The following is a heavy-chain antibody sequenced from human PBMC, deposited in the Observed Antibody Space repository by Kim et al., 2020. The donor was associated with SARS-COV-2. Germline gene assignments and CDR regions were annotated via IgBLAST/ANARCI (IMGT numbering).Heavy chain of an antibody. CDR3: ARGGGSWRYYYYGMDV. V-gene: IGHV3-30-3*01. J-gene: IGHJ6*02. D-gene: IGHD1-26*01. CDR2: ISYDGSNK. CDR1: GFTFSSYA. Sequence: GGSLRLSCAASGFTFSSYAMHWVRQAPGKGLEWVAVISYDGSNKYYADSVKGRFTISRDNSKNTLYLQMNSLRAEDTAVYYCARGGGSWRYYYYGMDVWGQGTTVTVSS.